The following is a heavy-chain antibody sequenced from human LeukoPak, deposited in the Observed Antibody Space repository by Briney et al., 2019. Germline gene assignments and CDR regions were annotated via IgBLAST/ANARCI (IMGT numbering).Heavy chain of an antibody. J-gene: IGHJ3*02. CDR3: ARASQQLAKRGAFAI. D-gene: IGHD6-13*01. CDR2: IYTSGST. V-gene: IGHV4-4*07. CDR1: GDSISSYY. Sequence: PSETLSLTCSISGDSISSYYWSWVRQPAGEGLEWVGRIYTSGSTNYNPSLKSRVTMSVDTSKNQFSLKLSAVSAADTAVYYCARASQQLAKRGAFAICGQGTMVTVSS.